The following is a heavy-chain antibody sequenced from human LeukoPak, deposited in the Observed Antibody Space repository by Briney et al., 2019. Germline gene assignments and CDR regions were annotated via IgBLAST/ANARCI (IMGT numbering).Heavy chain of an antibody. CDR2: INFNGGST. D-gene: IGHD3-10*01. V-gene: IGHV3-20*04. CDR3: AREAYGSGYQKVFDY. Sequence: GGSLRLSCAASGFTFSNAWMSWARQAPGKGLEWVSGINFNGGSTGYADSVKGRFTISRDNAKNSLYLQMNSLRAEDTALYYCAREAYGSGYQKVFDYWGQGTLVTVSS. J-gene: IGHJ4*02. CDR1: GFTFSNAW.